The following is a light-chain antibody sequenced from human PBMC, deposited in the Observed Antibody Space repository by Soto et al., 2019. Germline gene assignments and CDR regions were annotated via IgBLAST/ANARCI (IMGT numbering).Light chain of an antibody. CDR2: EVS. Sequence: ALTQPASVSGSPGQSITISCTGTSSDVGGYNYVSWYQQHPGKAPKLMIYEVSNRPSGVSNRFSGSKSGNTASLTISGLQAEDEADYYCSSYTSSSTWVFGGGTKVTVL. CDR1: SSDVGGYNY. V-gene: IGLV2-14*01. J-gene: IGLJ3*02. CDR3: SSYTSSSTWV.